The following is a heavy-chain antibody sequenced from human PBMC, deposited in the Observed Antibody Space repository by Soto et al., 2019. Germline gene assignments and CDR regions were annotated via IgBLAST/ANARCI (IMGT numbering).Heavy chain of an antibody. CDR1: GFTFSSYG. J-gene: IGHJ4*02. D-gene: IGHD1-26*01. V-gene: IGHV3-30*18. CDR3: VKGAVGMGFTHSDYFDY. CDR2: KSYDGSNK. Sequence: GGSLRLSCAASGFTFSSYGMHWVRQAPGKGLEWVAVKSYDGSNKYYADSVKGRFTISRDNSKSTLYLQMNSLRAEDTAVYYCVKGAVGMGFTHSDYFDYWGQGTLVTVSS.